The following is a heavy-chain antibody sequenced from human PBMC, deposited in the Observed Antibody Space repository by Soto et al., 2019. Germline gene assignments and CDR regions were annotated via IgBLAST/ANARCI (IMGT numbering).Heavy chain of an antibody. V-gene: IGHV3-23*01. J-gene: IGHJ4*02. CDR1: GFTFSSYA. D-gene: IGHD3-22*01. Sequence: PGGSLRLSCAASGFTFSSYAMSWVRQAPGKGLEWVSAISGSGGSTYYADSVKGRFTISRDNSKNTLYLQMNSLRAEDTAVYYCAKDWTPYDSSGYYYAEYFDYWGQGTLVTVSS. CDR3: AKDWTPYDSSGYYYAEYFDY. CDR2: ISGSGGST.